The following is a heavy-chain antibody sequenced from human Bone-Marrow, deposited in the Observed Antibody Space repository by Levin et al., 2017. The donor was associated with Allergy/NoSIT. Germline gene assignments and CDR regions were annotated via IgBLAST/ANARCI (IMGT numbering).Heavy chain of an antibody. V-gene: IGHV3-15*07. CDR2: IKSKTDGGTT. CDR1: GFTFSNAW. J-gene: IGHJ6*02. CDR3: TTYYYDRSAYYWGSDYGLDV. Sequence: SCAASGFTFSNAWMNWVRQAPGKGLEWVGRIKSKTDGGTTDYAVPVKGRFTISRDDSKNTLYLQMNSLKTEDTAVYSCTTYYYDRSAYYWGSDYGLDVWGQGTTVTVSS. D-gene: IGHD3-22*01.